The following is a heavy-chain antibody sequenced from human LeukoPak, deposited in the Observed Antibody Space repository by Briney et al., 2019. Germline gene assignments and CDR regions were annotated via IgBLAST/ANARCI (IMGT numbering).Heavy chain of an antibody. CDR1: GGSFSGYY. CDR2: INHSGST. Sequence: SETLSLTCAVYGGSFSGYYWSWIRQPPGKGLEWIGEINHSGSTNYNPSLKSRVTISVDTSKNQFSLKLSSVTAADTAVYYCARGSPRGYSYGYRSWFDPWGQGTRVTVSS. D-gene: IGHD5-18*01. V-gene: IGHV4-34*01. J-gene: IGHJ5*02. CDR3: ARGSPRGYSYGYRSWFDP.